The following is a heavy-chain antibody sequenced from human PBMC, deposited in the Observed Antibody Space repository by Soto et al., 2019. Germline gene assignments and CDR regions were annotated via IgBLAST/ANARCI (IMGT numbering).Heavy chain of an antibody. V-gene: IGHV3-21*01. CDR3: ARATHPSYGMDV. Sequence: GSLRLSCAASGFTFSSYSMNWVRQAPGKGLEWVSSISSSSSYIYYADSVKGRFTISRDNAKNSLYLQMNSLRAEDTAVYYCARATHPSYGMDVWGQGTTVTVS. CDR2: ISSSSSYI. J-gene: IGHJ6*02. CDR1: GFTFSSYS.